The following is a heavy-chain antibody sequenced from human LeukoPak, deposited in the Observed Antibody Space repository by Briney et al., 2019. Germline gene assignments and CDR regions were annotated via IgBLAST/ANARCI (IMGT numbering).Heavy chain of an antibody. CDR3: AKARDSSSPRNFDY. V-gene: IGHV3-23*01. Sequence: GGSLRLSSAASGFTFSTYAMSWVRQAPGKGLEWVSALSGSGVTTYYADSVKGRFTVSRDNSKNTLYLQMNSLRADDTAVYYCAKARDSSSPRNFDYWGQGTLVTVSS. CDR1: GFTFSTYA. D-gene: IGHD6-6*01. J-gene: IGHJ4*02. CDR2: LSGSGVTT.